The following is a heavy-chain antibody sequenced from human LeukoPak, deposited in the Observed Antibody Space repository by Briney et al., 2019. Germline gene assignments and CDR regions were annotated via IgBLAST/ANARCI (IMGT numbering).Heavy chain of an antibody. CDR1: GYTFTSYD. D-gene: IGHD2-2*01. V-gene: IGHV1-8*03. Sequence: ASVKASCKASGYTFTSYDINWVRQATGQGLEWMGWMNPNSGNTGYAQKLQDRVIITRNTSISTAYMELSSLRSEDTAVYYCARGYCSSTTCHFDYWGQGTLVTVSS. CDR3: ARGYCSSTTCHFDY. J-gene: IGHJ4*02. CDR2: MNPNSGNT.